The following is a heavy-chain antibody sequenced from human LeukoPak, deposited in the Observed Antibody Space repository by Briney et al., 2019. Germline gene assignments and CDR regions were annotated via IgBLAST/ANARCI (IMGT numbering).Heavy chain of an antibody. CDR2: TYYKSKWYN. CDR3: ARDAAPYCDSDCYVLDI. CDR1: GDSVSSSTAT. V-gene: IGHV6-1*01. J-gene: IGHJ3*02. D-gene: IGHD2-21*01. Sequence: SQTLSLTCVISGDSVSSSTATWHWLRQSPSRGLEWLGRTYYKSKWYNDYAVFVKSRITIKPDTSKNQFSLQLNSVSPDDTAVYYCARDAAPYCDSDCYVLDIWGQGTMVTVSS.